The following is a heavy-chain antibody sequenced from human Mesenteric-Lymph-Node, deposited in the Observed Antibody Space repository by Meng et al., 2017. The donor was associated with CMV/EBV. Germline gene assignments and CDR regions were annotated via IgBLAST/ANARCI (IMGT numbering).Heavy chain of an antibody. CDR1: VFTFSAYY. CDR3: AREGDSSSNGRSRFDS. CDR2: IDDSGNTI. D-gene: IGHD6-19*01. Sequence: SVFTFSAYYMIWIRQAPGKGLEWVSYIDDSGNTIYYADSVKGRFTFSRDNAKNSLYLHMNSLRVEDTAVYYCAREGDSSSNGRSRFDSWGQGTLVTVSS. V-gene: IGHV3-11*01. J-gene: IGHJ4*02.